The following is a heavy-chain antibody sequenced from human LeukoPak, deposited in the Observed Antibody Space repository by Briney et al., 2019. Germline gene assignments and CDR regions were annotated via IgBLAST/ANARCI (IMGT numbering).Heavy chain of an antibody. CDR3: ARGRMITASWNGRCDY. CDR1: GYSFTRNY. V-gene: IGHV1-46*01. Sequence: GASVEVSFKASGYSFTRNYFHWVRQAPGQGLEWMGIINPSDGSTAYAQKFQGRVTMTRDTSTSAIYMELTSLRSEDSAVYYCARGRMITASWNGRCDYSGQGTLVTVSS. D-gene: IGHD3-3*01. J-gene: IGHJ4*02. CDR2: INPSDGST.